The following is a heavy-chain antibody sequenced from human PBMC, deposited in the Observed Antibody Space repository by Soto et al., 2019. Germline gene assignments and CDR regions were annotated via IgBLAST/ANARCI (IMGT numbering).Heavy chain of an antibody. Sequence: QVQLQESGPGLVEPSGTLSLTCAVSGSSISNTDWWSWVRQRPGKGLEWIGEIYISGTTNCDPSLKSRVTISHDKSKSQFSLKLTSVTAEDPAVYYCAIPGAGDSDSWGQGTLVTVSS. CDR1: GSSISNTDW. J-gene: IGHJ4*02. V-gene: IGHV4-4*02. D-gene: IGHD6-13*01. CDR3: AIPGAGDSDS. CDR2: IYISGTT.